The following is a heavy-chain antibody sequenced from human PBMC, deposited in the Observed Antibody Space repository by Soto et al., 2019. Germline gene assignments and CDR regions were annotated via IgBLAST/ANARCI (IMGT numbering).Heavy chain of an antibody. CDR3: ATPGAILTGYGMGAFDI. CDR2: INPSGGST. CDR1: GYTFTSYY. D-gene: IGHD3-9*01. V-gene: IGHV1-46*01. J-gene: IGHJ3*02. Sequence: RASVKVSCKASGYTFTSYYMHWVLQAPGQGLEWMGIINPSGGSTSYAQKFQGRVTMTRDTSTSTVYMELSSLRSEDTAVYYCATPGAILTGYGMGAFDIWGQGTMVTVSS.